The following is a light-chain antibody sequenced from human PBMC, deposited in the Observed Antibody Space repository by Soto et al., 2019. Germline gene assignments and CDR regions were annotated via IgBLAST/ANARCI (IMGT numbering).Light chain of an antibody. CDR1: QIILTN. CDR2: GES. CDR3: QQYNNWPIT. Sequence: ELVMTQSPATLSVSPGERATLSCRASQIILTNLAWYQQKTGQAPRLLIYGESTRATGIPDRFSGSGPGTEFNLTISRLQSEDFEIYYCQQYNNWPITCGQGTRLEIK. V-gene: IGKV3-15*01. J-gene: IGKJ5*01.